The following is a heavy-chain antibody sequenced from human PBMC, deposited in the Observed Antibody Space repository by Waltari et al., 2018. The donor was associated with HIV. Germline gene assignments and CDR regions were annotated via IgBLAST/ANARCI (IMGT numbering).Heavy chain of an antibody. Sequence: QVQLVQSGAEVKKPGASVKVSCKASGYTFTGYYMHWVRQAPGQGLEWMGWSNPNSGGTNYAQKFQGRVTMTRDTSISTAYMELSRRRSDDAAVYYCARVGVGSSGYYFDYWGQGTLVTVSS. D-gene: IGHD3-22*01. V-gene: IGHV1-2*02. CDR3: ARVGVGSSGYYFDY. CDR2: SNPNSGGT. CDR1: GYTFTGYY. J-gene: IGHJ4*02.